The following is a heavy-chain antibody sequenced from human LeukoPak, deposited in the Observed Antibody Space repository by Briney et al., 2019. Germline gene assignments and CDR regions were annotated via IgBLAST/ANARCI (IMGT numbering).Heavy chain of an antibody. CDR3: PRDGGPAANDY. CDR2: IYSGGST. CDR1: GFTVSSNY. D-gene: IGHD2-2*01. J-gene: IGHJ4*02. Sequence: PGGSLRLSCAASGFTVSSNYMSWVRQAPGKGLEWVSVIYSGGSTYYADSVKGRFTISRDNSKNTLYLQMNRLRAEDTAVYYCPRDGGPAANDYWGQGTLVTVSS. V-gene: IGHV3-53*01.